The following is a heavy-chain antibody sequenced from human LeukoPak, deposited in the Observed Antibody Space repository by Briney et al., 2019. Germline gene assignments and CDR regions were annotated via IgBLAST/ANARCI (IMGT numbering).Heavy chain of an antibody. CDR3: ARDLEVVVIQYYFEY. V-gene: IGHV3-53*05. J-gene: IGHJ4*02. Sequence: GGSLRLSCAASGFTVSSNYMSWVRQAPGKGLEWVSVIYSGGSTYYADSVKGRFTISRDNAKNSLYLQMNTLRAEDTAMYYCARDLEVVVIQYYFEYWGQGTLLSVSS. CDR1: GFTVSSNY. CDR2: IYSGGST. D-gene: IGHD3-22*01.